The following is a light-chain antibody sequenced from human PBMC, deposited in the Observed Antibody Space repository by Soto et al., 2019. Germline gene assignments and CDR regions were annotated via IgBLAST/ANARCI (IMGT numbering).Light chain of an antibody. J-gene: IGKJ5*01. CDR2: GTS. Sequence: EIVLTQSPDTLSLSPGERATVSCRASQNVDSYLAWYQHKPGQAPRLLIYGTSSRAIGIPGRFSGSGSGTDFTLTISRVEPEDFAMYYCHQYATSPPTFGQGARLDNK. CDR3: HQYATSPPT. CDR1: QNVDSY. V-gene: IGKV3-20*01.